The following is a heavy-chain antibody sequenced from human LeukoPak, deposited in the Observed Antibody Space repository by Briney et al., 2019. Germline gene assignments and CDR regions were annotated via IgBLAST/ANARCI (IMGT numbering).Heavy chain of an antibody. D-gene: IGHD3-22*01. CDR1: GYSFTSYW. J-gene: IGHJ4*02. V-gene: IGHV5-51*01. Sequence: GESLKISCKGSGYSFTSYWIGWVRQMPGKGLEWMGIIYPCDSDTRYSPSFQGQVTISADKSISTAYLQWSSLKASDTAMYYCARLRDYYDSSGHDFDYWGQGTLVTVSS. CDR3: ARLRDYYDSSGHDFDY. CDR2: IYPCDSDT.